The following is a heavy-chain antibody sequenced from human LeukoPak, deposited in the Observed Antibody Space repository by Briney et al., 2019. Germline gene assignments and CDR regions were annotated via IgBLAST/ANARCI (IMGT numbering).Heavy chain of an antibody. CDR1: GFTFSSYS. CDR3: ARGYYDSSGYRLDY. V-gene: IGHV3-48*04. J-gene: IGHJ4*02. CDR2: ISSSSSTI. Sequence: PGGSLRLSCAASGFTFSSYSMNWVRQAPGKGLEWVSYISSSSSTIYYADSVKGRFTISRDNAKNSLYLQMNSLRAEDTAVYYCARGYYDSSGYRLDYWGQGTLVTVSS. D-gene: IGHD3-22*01.